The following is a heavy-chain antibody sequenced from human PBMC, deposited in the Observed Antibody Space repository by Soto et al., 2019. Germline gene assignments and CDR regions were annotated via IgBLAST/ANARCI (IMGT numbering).Heavy chain of an antibody. D-gene: IGHD3-9*01. CDR3: ASLHYDILTGYYSPRRFYY. Sequence: PSETLFLTCAVYGGSFSGYYWSWIRQPPGKGLEWIGEINHSGSTNYNPSLKSRVTISVDTSKNQFSLKLSSVTAADTAVYYCASLHYDILTGYYSPRRFYYWGQGTLVTVSS. CDR1: GGSFSGYY. V-gene: IGHV4-34*01. J-gene: IGHJ4*02. CDR2: INHSGST.